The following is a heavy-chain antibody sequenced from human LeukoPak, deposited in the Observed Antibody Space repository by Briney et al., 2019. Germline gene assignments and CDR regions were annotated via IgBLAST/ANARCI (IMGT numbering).Heavy chain of an antibody. CDR3: TRVSPNPRGYYSSGWSSY. J-gene: IGHJ4*02. CDR2: IRSKAYGGTT. V-gene: IGHV3-49*03. Sequence: GGSLRLSCAASGFTFGDYAMSWFRQAPGKGLEWVGFIRSKAYGGTTEYAASVKGRFTISRDDSKSIAYLQMNSLKTEDTAVYYCTRVSPNPRGYYSSGWSSYWGQGTLVTVSS. D-gene: IGHD6-19*01. CDR1: GFTFGDYA.